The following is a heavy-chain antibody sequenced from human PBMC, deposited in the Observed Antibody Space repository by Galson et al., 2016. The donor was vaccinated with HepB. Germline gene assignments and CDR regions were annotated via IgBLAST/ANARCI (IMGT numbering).Heavy chain of an antibody. Sequence: TLSLTCTVSGGPISSGSYSWSWIRQPAGKGLEWIGRLFTSGNTKYNPSLKSRVTISRDTSKNQFSLVMRSVTAADTAVYYCARMPDSWGQGTLVTVSS. CDR1: GGPISSGSYS. J-gene: IGHJ4*02. CDR3: ARMPDS. D-gene: IGHD2-2*01. V-gene: IGHV4-61*02. CDR2: LFTSGNT.